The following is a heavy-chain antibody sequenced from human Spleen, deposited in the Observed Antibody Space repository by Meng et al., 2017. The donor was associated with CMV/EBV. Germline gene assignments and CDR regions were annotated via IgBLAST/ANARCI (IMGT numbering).Heavy chain of an antibody. Sequence: GESLKISCAASGFTFSSYAMSWVRQAPGKGLEWGAYIRFDSRDKYYADSVKGRFTISRDNSRNTLFLQMNSLRIEDTGVYYCAKESGTFSSGWLDNWGQGTLVTVSS. V-gene: IGHV3-30*02. CDR2: IRFDSRDK. D-gene: IGHD6-19*01. CDR1: GFTFSSYA. CDR3: AKESGTFSSGWLDN. J-gene: IGHJ4*02.